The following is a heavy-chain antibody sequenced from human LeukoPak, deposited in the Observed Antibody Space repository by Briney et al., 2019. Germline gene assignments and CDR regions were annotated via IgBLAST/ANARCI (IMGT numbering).Heavy chain of an antibody. D-gene: IGHD6-13*01. CDR2: IIPIFGIA. CDR3: AREKGGIAGFLYYYYGMDV. V-gene: IGHV1-69*04. Sequence: SVKVSCKASGGTFSSYAISWVRQAPGQGLEWMGRIIPIFGIANYAQKFQGRVTITADKSTSTAYMELSSLRSEDTAVYYCAREKGGIAGFLYYYYGMDVWGQGTTVTVSS. J-gene: IGHJ6*02. CDR1: GGTFSSYA.